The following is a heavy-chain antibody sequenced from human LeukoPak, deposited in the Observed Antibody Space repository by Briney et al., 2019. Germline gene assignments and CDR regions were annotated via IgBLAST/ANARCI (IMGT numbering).Heavy chain of an antibody. D-gene: IGHD3-22*01. Sequence: GGSLRPSCAASGFTFSSYAMSWVRQAPGKGLEWVSGISGSGDNTYYADSVKGRFTISRDNSKNTLYVQVNSLGTEDTAAYYCAKGSYYDSSGSFYFDYWGQGTLVTVSS. CDR1: GFTFSSYA. CDR3: AKGSYYDSSGSFYFDY. V-gene: IGHV3-23*01. J-gene: IGHJ4*02. CDR2: ISGSGDNT.